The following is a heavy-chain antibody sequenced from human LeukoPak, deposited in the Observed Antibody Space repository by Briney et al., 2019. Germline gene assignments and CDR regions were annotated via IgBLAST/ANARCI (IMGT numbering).Heavy chain of an antibody. V-gene: IGHV4-4*02. CDR1: GGSISSSNW. D-gene: IGHD3-22*01. CDR2: FSQSRST. J-gene: IGHJ4*02. Sequence: SGTLSLTCAVSGGSISSSNWWCWVHQPPEKGLEWIWEFSQSRSTNYNPSLNRRVTTSVDKSKNQFSLKLTSVTAADTAVYYCARAGRYYDSTGYYWYFDSWGEGTLVTVSS. CDR3: ARAGRYYDSTGYYWYFDS.